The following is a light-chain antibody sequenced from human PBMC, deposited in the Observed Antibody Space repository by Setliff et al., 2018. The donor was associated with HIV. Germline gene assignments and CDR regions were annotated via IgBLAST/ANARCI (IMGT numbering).Light chain of an antibody. J-gene: IGKJ1*01. CDR2: DAS. V-gene: IGKV3D-20*01. CDR1: QSVSSSY. Sequence: IVLTQSPGTLSLSPGERATLSCRASQSVSSSYLAWYQQKPGLAPRLLIYDASNRATGIPDRFSGSGSGTDFTLTISRLEPEDFAVYYCQQYGRSSWTFGQGTKVDIK. CDR3: QQYGRSSWT.